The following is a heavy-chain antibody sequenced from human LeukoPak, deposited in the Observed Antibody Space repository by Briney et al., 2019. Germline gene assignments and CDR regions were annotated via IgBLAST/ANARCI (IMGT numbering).Heavy chain of an antibody. CDR2: INPSGGST. D-gene: IGHD6-13*01. Sequence: ASVKVSCKASGGTFSSYAISWARQAPGQGLEWMGIINPSGGSTSYAQKFQGRVTMTRDTSTSTVYMELSSLRSEDTAVYYCARLAAGTTSASGTFDYWGQGTLVTVSS. V-gene: IGHV1-46*01. CDR1: GGTFSSYA. CDR3: ARLAAGTTSASGTFDY. J-gene: IGHJ4*02.